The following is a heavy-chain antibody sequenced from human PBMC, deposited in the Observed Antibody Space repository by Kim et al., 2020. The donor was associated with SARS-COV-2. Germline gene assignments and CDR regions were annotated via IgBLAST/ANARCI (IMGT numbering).Heavy chain of an antibody. CDR1: GFTFSSYG. Sequence: GGSLRLSCAASGFTFSSYGMHWVRQAPGKGLEWVAVISYDGSNKYYADSVKGRFTISRDNSKNTLYLQMNSLRAEDTAVYYCARVYPGYYGSGSYLDYWGQGTLVTVSS. CDR3: ARVYPGYYGSGSYLDY. V-gene: IGHV3-33*05. D-gene: IGHD3-10*01. CDR2: ISYDGSNK. J-gene: IGHJ4*02.